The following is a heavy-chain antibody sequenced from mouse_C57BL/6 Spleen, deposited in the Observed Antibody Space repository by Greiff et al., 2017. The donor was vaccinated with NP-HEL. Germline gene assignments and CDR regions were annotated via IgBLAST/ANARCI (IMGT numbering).Heavy chain of an antibody. V-gene: IGHV2-2*01. CDR1: GFSLTSYG. CDR3: ARKGYDYDEAWFAY. J-gene: IGHJ3*01. D-gene: IGHD2-4*01. CDR2: IWSGGST. Sequence: VQLQQSGPGLVQPSQSLSITCTVSGFSLTSYGVHWVRQSPGKGLEWLGVIWSGGSTDYNAAFISRLSISKDNSKSQVFFKMNSLQADDTAIYYCARKGYDYDEAWFAYWGQGTLVTVSA.